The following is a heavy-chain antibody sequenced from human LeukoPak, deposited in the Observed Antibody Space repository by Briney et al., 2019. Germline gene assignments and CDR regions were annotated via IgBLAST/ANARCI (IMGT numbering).Heavy chain of an antibody. CDR2: IYHSGST. V-gene: IGHV4-38-2*02. J-gene: IGHJ5*02. CDR3: ARDDYGSGSYHLGPNWFDP. D-gene: IGHD3-10*01. CDR1: GYSISSGYY. Sequence: PSETLSLTCAVSGYSISSGYYWGWIRQPPGKGLEWIGSIYHSGSTYYNPSLKSRVTISVDMSKNQFSLKLSSVTAADTAVYYCARDDYGSGSYHLGPNWFDPWGQGTLVTVSS.